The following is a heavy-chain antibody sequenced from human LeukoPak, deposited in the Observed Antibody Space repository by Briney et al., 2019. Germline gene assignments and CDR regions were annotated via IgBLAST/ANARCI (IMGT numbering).Heavy chain of an antibody. V-gene: IGHV4-34*01. Sequence: SETLSLTCAVYGGPFSGYHWSWIRQPPGKGLEWIGSIYYSGTTHYSPSLESRVTISVDTSKNQFSLKLASVTAADTAIYYCAKGAGGFSYYNWFDPWGQGTLVTVSS. CDR1: GGPFSGYH. CDR2: IYYSGTT. D-gene: IGHD5-18*01. CDR3: AKGAGGFSYYNWFDP. J-gene: IGHJ5*02.